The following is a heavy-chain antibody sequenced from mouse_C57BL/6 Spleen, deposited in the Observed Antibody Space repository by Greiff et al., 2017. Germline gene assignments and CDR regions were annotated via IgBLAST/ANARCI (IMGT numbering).Heavy chain of an antibody. V-gene: IGHV1-19*01. CDR3: ARRDGSSLDY. D-gene: IGHD1-1*01. CDR2: INPYNGGT. CDR1: GYTFTDYY. J-gene: IGHJ2*01. Sequence: EVKLMESGPVLVKPGASVKMSCKASGYTFTDYYMNWVKQSHGKSLEWIGVINPYNGGTSYNQKFKGKATLTVDKSSSTAYMELNSLTSEDSAVYYCARRDGSSLDYWGQGTTLTVSS.